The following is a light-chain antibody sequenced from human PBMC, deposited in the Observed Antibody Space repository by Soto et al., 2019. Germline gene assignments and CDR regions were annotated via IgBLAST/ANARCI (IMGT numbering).Light chain of an antibody. J-gene: IGLJ1*01. CDR3: SSYTSSSTYV. Sequence: QSALTQPASVSGSPGESITISCTGTSSDVGAYNFVSWYQQDPGKAPKLMINDVSSRPSGVSNRFSGSKSGHTASLTISGLQAEDEADYYCSSYTSSSTYVFGTGTKVTVL. CDR1: SSDVGAYNF. CDR2: DVS. V-gene: IGLV2-14*01.